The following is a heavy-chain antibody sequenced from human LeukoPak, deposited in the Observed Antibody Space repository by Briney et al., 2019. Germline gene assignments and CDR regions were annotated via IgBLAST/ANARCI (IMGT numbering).Heavy chain of an antibody. Sequence: GGSLRLSCAASGFTFSSYAMHWVRQAPGKGLEWVAVISYDGSNKYYADSVRGRFTISRDNAKNTLYLQMNTLRVEDTAVYYCTRDLMDYDVSTGLHHYYMDVWGQGTTVTVSS. CDR3: TRDLMDYDVSTGLHHYYMDV. J-gene: IGHJ6*02. CDR1: GFTFSSYA. CDR2: ISYDGSNK. D-gene: IGHD3-9*01. V-gene: IGHV3-30-3*01.